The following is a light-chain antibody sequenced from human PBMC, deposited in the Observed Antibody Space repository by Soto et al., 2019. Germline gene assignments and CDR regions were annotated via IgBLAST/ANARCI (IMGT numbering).Light chain of an antibody. CDR1: QSVGSSY. V-gene: IGKV3-20*01. J-gene: IGKJ1*01. CDR2: GAS. CDR3: HQFGNSRWT. Sequence: EIVLTQSPGTLSLSPGERATLSCRASQSVGSSYLAWYQQKPGQAPRLLIYGASIRATGIPHRFSGSGSGTDFTLTISRLEPEDFAVYYCHQFGNSRWTFGQGTKVEIK.